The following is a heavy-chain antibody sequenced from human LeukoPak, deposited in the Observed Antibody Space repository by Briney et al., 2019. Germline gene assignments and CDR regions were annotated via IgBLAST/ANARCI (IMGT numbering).Heavy chain of an antibody. V-gene: IGHV1-24*01. CDR2: FAPEIGER. CDR1: GHTLSDLT. J-gene: IGHJ4*01. Sequence: ASVKVSCKVSGHTLSDLTVHWVRQAPGSGPEWMGGFAPEIGERVYAQKFQGRVTLTEDTSTDTGYMDLSSLRSEDTAVYYCATWVGTLRGEYFVYWGHGTLVTVSS. CDR3: ATWVGTLRGEYFVY. D-gene: IGHD4-23*01.